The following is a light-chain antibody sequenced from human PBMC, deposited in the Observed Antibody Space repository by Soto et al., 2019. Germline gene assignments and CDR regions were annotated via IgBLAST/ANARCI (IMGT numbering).Light chain of an antibody. V-gene: IGLV2-14*01. CDR2: EVT. Sequence: QSVPTQPASVSGSPGQSITISCTGTSSDVGLYDYVSWYQQYPGKAPKLMIYEVTNRPSGVSIRFSGSKSGNTASLTISGLQTEDEADYYCSSYTSSDTYVFGTGTKLTVL. CDR3: SSYTSSDTYV. J-gene: IGLJ1*01. CDR1: SSDVGLYDY.